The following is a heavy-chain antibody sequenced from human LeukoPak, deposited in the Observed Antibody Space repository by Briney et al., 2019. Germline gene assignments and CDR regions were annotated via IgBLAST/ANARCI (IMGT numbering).Heavy chain of an antibody. V-gene: IGHV4-4*02. CDR3: ASQAQGGLNYYDSSGYYLDY. Sequence: PSGTLSLTCAVSGGSISSSNWWSWVRQPPGKGLEWIGEIYHSGSTNYNPSLKSRVTISVDKSKNQFSLKLSSVTAADTAVYYCASQAQGGLNYYDSSGYYLDYWGQGTLVTVSS. CDR2: IYHSGST. J-gene: IGHJ4*02. D-gene: IGHD3-22*01. CDR1: GGSISSSNW.